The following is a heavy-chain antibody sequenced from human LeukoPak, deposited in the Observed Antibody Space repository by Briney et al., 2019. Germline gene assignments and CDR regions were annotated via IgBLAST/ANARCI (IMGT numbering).Heavy chain of an antibody. D-gene: IGHD3-10*01. CDR1: GGSISSSSYY. V-gene: IGHV4-39*07. CDR3: ARDWVGYYYGSGSYFDY. J-gene: IGHJ4*02. Sequence: SETLSLTCTVSGGSISSSSYYWGWIRQPPGKWLEWIGSIYYSGSTYYNPSLKSRVTISVDTSKNQFSLKLSSVTAADTAVYYCARDWVGYYYGSGSYFDYWGQGTLVTVSS. CDR2: IYYSGST.